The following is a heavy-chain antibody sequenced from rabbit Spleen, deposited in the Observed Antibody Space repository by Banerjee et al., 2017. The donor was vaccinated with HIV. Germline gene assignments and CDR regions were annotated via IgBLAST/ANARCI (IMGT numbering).Heavy chain of an antibody. D-gene: IGHD8-1*01. CDR2: IEGGSSAFS. J-gene: IGHJ6*01. CDR3: ARDSGSSFSSYGMDL. CDR1: GFSFTYNDY. Sequence: QSLEESGGDLVKPGASLTLTCTASGFSFTYNDYMCWVRQAPGKGLEWIACIEGGSSAFSYFARWAKGRFTISKTSSTTVTLQMTSLTAADTATYFCARDSGSSFSSYGMDLWGQGTLVTVS. V-gene: IGHV1S40*01.